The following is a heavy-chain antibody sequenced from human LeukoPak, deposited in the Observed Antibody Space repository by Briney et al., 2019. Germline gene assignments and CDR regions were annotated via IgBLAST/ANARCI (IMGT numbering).Heavy chain of an antibody. CDR2: ISGSGGST. J-gene: IGHJ4*02. V-gene: IGHV3-23*01. CDR1: GFTFSSYA. CDR3: AKGDGSSPESYPEYRAFDY. Sequence: GGSLRLSCAASGFTFSSYAMSWVRQAPGKGLEWVSAISGSGGSTYYADSVKGRFTISRDNSKNTLYLQMNSLRAEDTAVYYCAKGDGSSPESYPEYRAFDYWGQGTLVTVSS. D-gene: IGHD2/OR15-2a*01.